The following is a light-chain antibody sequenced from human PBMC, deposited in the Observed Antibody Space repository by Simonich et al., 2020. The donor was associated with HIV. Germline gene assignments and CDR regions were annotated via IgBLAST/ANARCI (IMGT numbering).Light chain of an antibody. CDR3: QQYYSTPRT. J-gene: IGKJ1*01. V-gene: IGKV4-1*01. CDR2: WAS. Sequence: DILMTQSPDSLDVSLGERSTINCKSSRSVLNSSNNKNYLAWYQQKPGQPPKLLIYWASTRESGVPDRFSGSGSGTDFTLTISSLQAEDVAVYYCQQYYSTPRTFGQGTKVEIK. CDR1: RSVLNSSNNKNY.